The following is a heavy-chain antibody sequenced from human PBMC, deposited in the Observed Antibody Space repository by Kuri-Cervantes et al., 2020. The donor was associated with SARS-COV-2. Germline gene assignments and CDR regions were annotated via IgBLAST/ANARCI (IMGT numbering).Heavy chain of an antibody. CDR1: GGSFSGYY. V-gene: IGHV4-34*01. Sequence: SETLSLTCAVHGGSFSGYYWSWIRQPPGKGLEWIGEINHSGSTNYNPSLKSRVTISVDTSKNQFSLKLSSVTAADTAVYYCARRNYYYDSSGYYLAFDIWGQGTMVTVSS. D-gene: IGHD3-22*01. CDR2: INHSGST. CDR3: ARRNYYYDSSGYYLAFDI. J-gene: IGHJ3*02.